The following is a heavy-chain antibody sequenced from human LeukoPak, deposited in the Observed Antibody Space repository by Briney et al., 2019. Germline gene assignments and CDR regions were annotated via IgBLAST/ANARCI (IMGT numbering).Heavy chain of an antibody. D-gene: IGHD1-7*01. J-gene: IGHJ5*02. Sequence: ASVKVSCKASGYTFTGYYMHWVRQAPGQGLEWVGWINPNSGGTNYAQKFQGRVTMTRDTSISTAYMELSRLRSDDTAVYYCARDRKTGTTSWFDPWGQGTLVTVSS. CDR1: GYTFTGYY. CDR3: ARDRKTGTTSWFDP. CDR2: INPNSGGT. V-gene: IGHV1-2*02.